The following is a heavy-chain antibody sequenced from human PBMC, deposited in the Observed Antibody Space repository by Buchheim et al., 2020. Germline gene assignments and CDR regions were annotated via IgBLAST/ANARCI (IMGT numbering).Heavy chain of an antibody. CDR3: ARDWGVVPAATYGLDV. D-gene: IGHD2-2*01. J-gene: IGHJ6*02. Sequence: QVQLVQSGAEVKKPWASVKLSCKASGYTFTSYYMHWVRQAPGQGLEWMGMINPSGDSTTYAQQFQYRVTMTRDTSTSTVYMEMYSLRSEDTAVYYCARDWGVVPAATYGLDVWGQGT. V-gene: IGHV1-46*01. CDR2: INPSGDST. CDR1: GYTFTSYY.